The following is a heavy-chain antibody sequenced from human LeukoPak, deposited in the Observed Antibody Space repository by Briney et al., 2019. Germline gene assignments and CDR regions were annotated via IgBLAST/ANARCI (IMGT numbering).Heavy chain of an antibody. CDR3: ARGDIVVGATSFDY. CDR1: GNSISGYY. J-gene: IGHJ4*02. D-gene: IGHD1-26*01. CDR2: INHSGST. V-gene: IGHV4-34*01. Sequence: SETLSLTCTVSGNSISGYYWSWIRQPPGKGLEWIGEINHSGSTNYNPSLKSRVTISVDTSKNQFSLKLSSVTAADTAVYYCARGDIVVGATSFDYWGQGTLVTVSS.